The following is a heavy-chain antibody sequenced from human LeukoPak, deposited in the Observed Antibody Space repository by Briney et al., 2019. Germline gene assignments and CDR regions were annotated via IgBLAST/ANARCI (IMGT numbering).Heavy chain of an antibody. J-gene: IGHJ5*02. V-gene: IGHV2-5*02. CDR3: AQKGNAYNYVGRAGWFDP. CDR1: GFSLSTSGVG. D-gene: IGHD5-24*01. Sequence: SGPTLVNPTQTLTLTCTFSGFSLSTSGVGVGWIRQPPGKALEWLALIYWDDDKRYTPSLKTRLTITKDTSKNQVVLTMTNMDPVDTATYYCAQKGNAYNYVGRAGWFDPWGQGTLVTVS. CDR2: IYWDDDK.